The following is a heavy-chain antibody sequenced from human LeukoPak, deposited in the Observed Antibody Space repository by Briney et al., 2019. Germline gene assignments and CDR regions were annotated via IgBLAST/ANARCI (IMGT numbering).Heavy chain of an antibody. CDR1: GFTFSSYA. CDR3: ARGRGYYYGSGSFLDY. D-gene: IGHD3-10*01. J-gene: IGHJ4*02. CDR2: ISGSGGST. Sequence: PGGSLRLSCAASGFTFSSYAMSWVRQAPGKGLEWVSAISGSGGSTYYADSVKGRFTISRDNSKNTLYLQMNSLRAEDTAVYYCARGRGYYYGSGSFLDYWGQGTLVTVSS. V-gene: IGHV3-23*01.